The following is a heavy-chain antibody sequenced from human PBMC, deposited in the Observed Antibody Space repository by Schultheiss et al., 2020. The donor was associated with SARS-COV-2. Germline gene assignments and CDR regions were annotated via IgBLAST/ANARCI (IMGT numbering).Heavy chain of an antibody. V-gene: IGHV3-66*01. Sequence: GSLRLSCAASGFTVSSNYMSWVRHAPGKGLEWVSVIYSGGSTYYADSVKGRFTISRDNSKNTLYLQMNSLRAEDTAVYYCAKVSTYSSSDYFDYWGQGTLVTVSS. CDR2: IYSGGST. CDR1: GFTVSSNY. J-gene: IGHJ4*02. CDR3: AKVSTYSSSDYFDY. D-gene: IGHD6-6*01.